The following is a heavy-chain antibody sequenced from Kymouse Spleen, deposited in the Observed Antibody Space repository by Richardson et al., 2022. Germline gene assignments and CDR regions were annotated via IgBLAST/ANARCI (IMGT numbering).Heavy chain of an antibody. D-gene: IGHD2-2*02. CDR1: GGSFSGYY. CDR3: ARGFLYCSSTSCYAGRFDP. J-gene: IGHJ5*02. Sequence: QVQLQQWGAGLLKPSETLSLTCAVYGGSFSGYYWSWIRQPPGKGLEWIGEINHSGSTNYNPSLKSRVTISVDTSKNQFSLKLSSVTAADTAVYYCARGFLYCSSTSCYAGRFDPWGQGTLVTVSS. CDR2: INHSGST. V-gene: IGHV4-34*01.